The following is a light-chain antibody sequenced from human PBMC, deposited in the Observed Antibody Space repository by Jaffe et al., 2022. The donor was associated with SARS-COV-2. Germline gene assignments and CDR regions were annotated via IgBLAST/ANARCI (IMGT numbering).Light chain of an antibody. CDR1: SDINVGSYA. CDR3: MIWHSSAWV. V-gene: IGLV5-45*02. Sequence: QAVLTQPSSLSASPGASASLTCTLRSDINVGSYAIYWYQLRPGSPPQYLLRYKSDSDNQQGSGVPSRFSGFKDASANAGILLISGLQSEDEADYYCMIWHSSAWVFGGGTKLTVL. J-gene: IGLJ3*02. CDR2: YKSDSDN.